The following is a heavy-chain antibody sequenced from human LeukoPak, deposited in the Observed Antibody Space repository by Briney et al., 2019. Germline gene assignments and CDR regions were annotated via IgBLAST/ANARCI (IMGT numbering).Heavy chain of an antibody. Sequence: SETLSLTCAVYGGSFSGYYWSWIRQPLGKGLEWIGEINHSGSTNYNPSLKSRVTISVDTSKNQFSLKLSSVTAADTAVYYCASLVPTPLNWGQGTLVTVSS. J-gene: IGHJ4*02. CDR2: INHSGST. V-gene: IGHV4-34*01. D-gene: IGHD2-2*01. CDR3: ASLVPTPLN. CDR1: GGSFSGYY.